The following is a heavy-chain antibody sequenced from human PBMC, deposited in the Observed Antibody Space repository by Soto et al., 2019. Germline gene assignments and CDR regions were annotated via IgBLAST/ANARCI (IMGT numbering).Heavy chain of an antibody. CDR2: IYNSGST. CDR1: GGSINNNGYF. CDR3: ARGRSGDKVDY. D-gene: IGHD3-3*01. J-gene: IGHJ4*02. Sequence: QVQLQESGPGVVEPSQTLSLTCTVSGGSINNNGYFWSWIRQPPGSGLEWIGHIYNSGSTYSNPSLKRRLTISVDTSKNQFSLKLSSVTAADTAVYYCARGRSGDKVDYWGQGTLVTVSS. V-gene: IGHV4-30-4*01.